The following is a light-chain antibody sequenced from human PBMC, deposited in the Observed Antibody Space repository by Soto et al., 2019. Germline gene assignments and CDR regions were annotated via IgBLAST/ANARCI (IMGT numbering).Light chain of an antibody. CDR2: EDN. CDR3: QSYHSSTPYV. Sequence: NFMLTRPHSVSESPGKTVTISCTRSSGSIASGYVQWYQQRPGSAPTTVIYEDNQRPSGVPDRFSGSIDTSSNSASLTISGLKTEDEADYYCQSYHSSTPYVFGTGTKLTVL. V-gene: IGLV6-57*03. CDR1: SGSIASGY. J-gene: IGLJ1*01.